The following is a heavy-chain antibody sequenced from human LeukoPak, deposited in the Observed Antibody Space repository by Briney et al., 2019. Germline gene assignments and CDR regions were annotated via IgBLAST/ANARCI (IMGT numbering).Heavy chain of an antibody. V-gene: IGHV1-18*01. CDR2: ISACNGNT. CDR1: GYTFTSYG. D-gene: IGHD3-9*01. J-gene: IGHJ4*02. Sequence: ASVKVSCKASGYTFTSYGISWVRQAPGQGLEWMGWISACNGNTNYAQKLEGRVTMTTDTSTSTAYMELRSLRSDDTAVYYCARSGGYYDILTGYYYFDYWGQGTLVTVSS. CDR3: ARSGGYYDILTGYYYFDY.